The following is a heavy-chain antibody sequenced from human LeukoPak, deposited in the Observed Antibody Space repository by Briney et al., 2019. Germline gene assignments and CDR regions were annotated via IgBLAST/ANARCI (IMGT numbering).Heavy chain of an antibody. J-gene: IGHJ4*02. CDR2: ISSSSYI. CDR1: GFTFSSYS. CDR3: ARDAPYGDYTGFDY. D-gene: IGHD4-17*01. Sequence: GGSLRLSCAASGFTFSSYSMNWVRQAPGKGLEWVSSISSSSYIYYADSVKGRFTISRDNAKNSLYLQMNSLRAEDTAVYYCARDAPYGDYTGFDYWGQGTLVTVSS. V-gene: IGHV3-21*01.